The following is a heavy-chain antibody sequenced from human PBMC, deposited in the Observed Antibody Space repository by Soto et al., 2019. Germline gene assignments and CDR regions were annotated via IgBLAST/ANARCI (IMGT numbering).Heavy chain of an antibody. CDR2: VFWNDDK. D-gene: IGHD2-21*01. Sequence: QITLKESGPTLVKPTQTLTLTCTFSGFSFGVSGVGVGWLRHPPGRALEWLGLVFWNDDKRYSPSLESRLTLTKDTSNNQVVLTVTNLDPGDTGTYYCARAYTYDFDHWGQGTLVTVSS. CDR3: ARAYTYDFDH. V-gene: IGHV2-5*01. CDR1: GFSFGVSGVG. J-gene: IGHJ4*02.